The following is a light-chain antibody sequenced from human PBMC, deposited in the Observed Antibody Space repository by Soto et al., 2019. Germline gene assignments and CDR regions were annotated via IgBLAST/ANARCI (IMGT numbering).Light chain of an antibody. CDR3: QQYNNWPRT. J-gene: IGKJ1*01. Sequence: EIVMTQFPVTLSVSPGERATLSCRASQSLRSNIAWYQQKPGQAPRLLIYDSFTRATGIPARFSGSGSGTEFTLTISSLQSEDFAVYYCQQYNNWPRTFGQGTKVDIK. V-gene: IGKV3-15*01. CDR2: DSF. CDR1: QSLRSN.